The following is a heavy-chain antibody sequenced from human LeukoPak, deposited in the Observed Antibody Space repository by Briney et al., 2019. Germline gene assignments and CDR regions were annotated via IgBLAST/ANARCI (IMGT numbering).Heavy chain of an antibody. Sequence: GGSLRLSCVASAVTSTTYVMSWVRQAPGKWLEWVSTVSGSGGVTYYTDSVKGRFTISRDNTKNTLYLQMNSVRAEDTAVYYCAKVCGDYGSLHAEYDYYMDVWGKGTTVTVSS. V-gene: IGHV3-23*01. D-gene: IGHD4-17*01. CDR3: AKVCGDYGSLHAEYDYYMDV. CDR1: AVTSTTYV. CDR2: VSGSGGVT. J-gene: IGHJ6*03.